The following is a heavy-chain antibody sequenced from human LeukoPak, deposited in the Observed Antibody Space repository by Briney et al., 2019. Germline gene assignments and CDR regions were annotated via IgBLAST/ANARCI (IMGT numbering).Heavy chain of an antibody. CDR1: GGSFSGYY. CDR3: ARWAGGYYKNFDY. Sequence: SETLSLTCAVYGGSFSGYYWSWIRQPPGKGLEWIGEINHSGSTNYNPSLKSRVTISADTSKNQFSLKLSSVTAADTAVYYCARWAGGYYKNFDYWGQGTLVTVSS. D-gene: IGHD3-22*01. CDR2: INHSGST. V-gene: IGHV4-34*01. J-gene: IGHJ4*02.